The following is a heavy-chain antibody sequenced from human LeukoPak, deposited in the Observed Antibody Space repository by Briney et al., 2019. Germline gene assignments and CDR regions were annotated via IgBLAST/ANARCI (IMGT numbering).Heavy chain of an antibody. CDR2: FDPEDGET. Sequence: ASVKVSCKVSGYTLTELSMHWVRQAPGKGLEWMGGFDPEDGETIYAQKFQGRVTMTEDTSTDTAYMELSSLRSEDTAVYYCATDEAAAGSDYHYGMDVWGQGTTVTVSS. V-gene: IGHV1-24*01. CDR1: GYTLTELS. J-gene: IGHJ6*02. D-gene: IGHD6-13*01. CDR3: ATDEAAAGSDYHYGMDV.